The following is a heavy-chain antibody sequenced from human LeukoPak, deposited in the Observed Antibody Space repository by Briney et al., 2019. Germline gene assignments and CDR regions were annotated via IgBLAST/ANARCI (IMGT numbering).Heavy chain of an antibody. D-gene: IGHD1-26*01. J-gene: IGHJ5*02. Sequence: SETLSLTCTVSGGSISSGGYYWSWIRQHPGKGLEWIGYIYYSGSTYYNPSLKSRVTISVDTSKNQFSLKLSSVTSAYTAVYXXXXXXXXXXXXXXWDKNWFDPWGQGTLVTVSS. V-gene: IGHV4-31*03. CDR3: XXXXXXXXXXXXWDKNWFDP. CDR2: IYYSGST. CDR1: GGSISSGGYY.